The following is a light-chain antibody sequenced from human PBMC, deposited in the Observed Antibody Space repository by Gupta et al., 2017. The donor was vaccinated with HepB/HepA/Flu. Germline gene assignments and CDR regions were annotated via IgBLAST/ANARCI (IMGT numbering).Light chain of an antibody. J-gene: IGKJ2*01. CDR3: QHYNNWPPL. CDR2: GAS. V-gene: IGKV3-15*01. CDR1: QTVNSN. Sequence: IVMTQSPDTLSVSPGERVTLSCRASQTVNSNLAWYQHKPGQAPRLLIYGASTRATGIPARFTGSGSGTEFTLAISSLQSEDFAVYYCQHYNNWPPLFGQGTKLEIK.